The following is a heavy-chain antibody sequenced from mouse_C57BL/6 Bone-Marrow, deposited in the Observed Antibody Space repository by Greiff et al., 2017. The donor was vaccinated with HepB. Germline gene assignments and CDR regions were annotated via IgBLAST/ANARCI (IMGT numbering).Heavy chain of an antibody. V-gene: IGHV8-5*01. Sequence: VKLMESGPGILQPSQTLSLTCSFSGFSLSTSNLGIGWIRQPSGKGLEWLAHIWWNDDKYYNPSLKSRLTISKDTSNNQVFLEITSVDTADTATYYCAQIRGYYGSGYGFAYWGQGTLVTVSA. CDR3: AQIRGYYGSGYGFAY. CDR1: GFSLSTSNLG. J-gene: IGHJ3*01. D-gene: IGHD1-1*01. CDR2: IWWNDDK.